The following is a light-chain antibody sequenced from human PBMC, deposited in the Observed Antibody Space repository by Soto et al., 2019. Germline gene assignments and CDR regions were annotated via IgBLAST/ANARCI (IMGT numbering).Light chain of an antibody. J-gene: IGLJ1*01. V-gene: IGLV2-23*03. CDR2: EGT. CDR1: SRDVGIYNL. Sequence: QLVLTQPASVSGSPGQSITISCTGTSRDVGIYNLVSWYQQHPGKAPKLMVYEGTKRPSGVSNRFSGSKSGNTASLTISGLQAEDEADYYCCSYAVSSTFVFGSGTKLTVL. CDR3: CSYAVSSTFV.